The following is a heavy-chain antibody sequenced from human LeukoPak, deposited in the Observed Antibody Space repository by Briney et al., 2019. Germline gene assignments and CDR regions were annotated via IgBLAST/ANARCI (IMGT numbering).Heavy chain of an antibody. CDR2: IIPILGIA. Sequence: SVKVSCKASGGTFSSYAISWVRQAPGQGLEWMGRIIPILGIANYAQKFQGRVTITADESTSTAYMELSSLRSEDTAVYYCARDALVGATNDWYFDLWGRGTLVTVSS. CDR1: GGTFSSYA. CDR3: ARDALVGATNDWYFDL. V-gene: IGHV1-69*04. D-gene: IGHD1-26*01. J-gene: IGHJ2*01.